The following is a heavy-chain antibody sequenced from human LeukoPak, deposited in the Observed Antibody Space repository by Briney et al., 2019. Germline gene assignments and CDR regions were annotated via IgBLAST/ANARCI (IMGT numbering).Heavy chain of an antibody. V-gene: IGHV4-61*01. J-gene: IGHJ5*02. Sequence: PSETLSLTCTVSGGSVSSNIYYWSRIRQPPGKGLEWIGYIYYSGSTNYNPSLKSRVTISVDTSKNQFSLKLTSVTAADTAVYYCARVHITMVRGVSGWFDPWGQGTLVTVSS. CDR2: IYYSGST. CDR3: ARVHITMVRGVSGWFDP. CDR1: GGSVSSNIYY. D-gene: IGHD3-10*01.